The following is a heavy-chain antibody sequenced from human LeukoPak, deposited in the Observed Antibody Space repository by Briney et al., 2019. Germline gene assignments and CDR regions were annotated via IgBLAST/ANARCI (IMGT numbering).Heavy chain of an antibody. CDR3: AGGWNGPVFDY. CDR2: IYYSGST. J-gene: IGHJ4*02. V-gene: IGHV4-39*07. Sequence: SETLSLTCTVSGGSISSSSYYWGWIRQPPGKGLEWIGSIYYSGSTYYNPSLKSRVTISVDTSKNQFSLKLSSVTAADTAVYYCAGGWNGPVFDYWGQGTLVTVSS. D-gene: IGHD1-1*01. CDR1: GGSISSSSYY.